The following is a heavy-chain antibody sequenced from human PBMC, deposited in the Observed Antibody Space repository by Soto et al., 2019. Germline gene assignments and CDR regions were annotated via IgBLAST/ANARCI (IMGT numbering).Heavy chain of an antibody. V-gene: IGHV3-53*01. CDR1: GFTVSNNY. D-gene: IGHD6-19*01. CDR2: LYASGDT. J-gene: IGHJ4*02. Sequence: VQLVESGGGLIQPGGSLRLSCAASGFTVSNNYMTWVRQAPGKGLEWVSVLYASGDTYYADSVKGRFTISRDNSNNTLHLQMNSLRAEDTAVYYCANLAVAAPRDHWGQGTLVTVSS. CDR3: ANLAVAAPRDH.